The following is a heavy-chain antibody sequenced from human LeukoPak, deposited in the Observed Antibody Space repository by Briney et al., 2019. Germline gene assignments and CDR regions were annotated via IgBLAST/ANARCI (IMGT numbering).Heavy chain of an antibody. Sequence: PGESLRLSCAASGFTFGTYGMHWVRQAPGKGLEWVSGFGDGGASMYSAASVKGRFTISRDNSKNTLYLQMNGLRAEDTAVYYCARYIRDAKTAMVTGMLSYWGQGTLVTVSS. CDR1: GFTFGTYG. J-gene: IGHJ4*02. D-gene: IGHD5-18*01. CDR3: ARYIRDAKTAMVTGMLSY. CDR2: FGDGGASM. V-gene: IGHV3-23*01.